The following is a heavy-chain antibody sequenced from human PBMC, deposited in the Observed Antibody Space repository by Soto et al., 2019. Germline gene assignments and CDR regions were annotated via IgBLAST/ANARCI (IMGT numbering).Heavy chain of an antibody. J-gene: IGHJ5*02. CDR1: GGSISSGGYS. D-gene: IGHD2-15*01. CDR2: IYDSGSS. V-gene: IGHV4-30-2*01. CDR3: ARLVVAPASTFDP. Sequence: QLQLQESGSGLVKPSQTLSLTCAVSGGSISSGGYSWSWIRQPPGKGLEWIGYIYDSGSSYYNPSLKSRVTIAVDRSNNQFSLKLCSVTAADTAVYYCARLVVAPASTFDPWGQGTLVTVSS.